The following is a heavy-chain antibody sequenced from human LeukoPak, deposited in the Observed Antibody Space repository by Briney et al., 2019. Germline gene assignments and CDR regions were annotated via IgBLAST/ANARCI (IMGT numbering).Heavy chain of an antibody. J-gene: IGHJ4*02. CDR2: ISSNGGTT. CDR1: GFSFSSYW. CDR3: ARNRGSGYPDY. D-gene: IGHD3-22*01. V-gene: IGHV3-74*01. Sequence: GESLKISCASSGFSFSSYWMHWVRQAPGKGLVWVSRISSNGGTTSYADSVKGRFTISRDNAKNTLYLQMNSLRAEDTAVYYCARNRGSGYPDYWGQGTLVTVSS.